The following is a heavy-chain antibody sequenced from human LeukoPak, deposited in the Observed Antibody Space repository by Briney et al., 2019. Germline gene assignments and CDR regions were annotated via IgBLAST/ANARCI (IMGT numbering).Heavy chain of an antibody. CDR2: ISSSSSYI. CDR3: ARVSGESLYLNWFDP. D-gene: IGHD3-10*01. Sequence: GGSLRLYCAASGFTFSSYSMNWVRQAPGKGLEWVSSISSSSSYIYYADSVKGRFTISRDNAKNSLYLQMNSLRAEDTAVYYCARVSGESLYLNWFDPWGQGTLVTVSS. CDR1: GFTFSSYS. V-gene: IGHV3-21*01. J-gene: IGHJ5*02.